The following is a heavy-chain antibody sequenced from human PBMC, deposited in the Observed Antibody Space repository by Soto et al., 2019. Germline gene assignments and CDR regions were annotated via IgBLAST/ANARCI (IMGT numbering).Heavy chain of an antibody. J-gene: IGHJ4*02. CDR3: SRDKPHCIGPDCYTYYFDY. V-gene: IGHV4-4*07. CDR2: IYTTGST. CDR1: GGSISSYY. Sequence: KPSETLSLTCTVSGGSISSYYWSWIRQPAGKGLEWIGRIYTTGSTNYNPSLRSRVTMSVDTSKNQFSLNLRSVTAADTAVYYCSRDKPHCIGPDCYTYYFDYWGQGTLVTVSS. D-gene: IGHD2-2*02.